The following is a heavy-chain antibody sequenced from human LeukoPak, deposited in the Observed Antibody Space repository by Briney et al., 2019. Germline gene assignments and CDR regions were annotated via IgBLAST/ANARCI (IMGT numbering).Heavy chain of an antibody. J-gene: IGHJ5*02. V-gene: IGHV6-1*01. CDR2: TYYRSKWCN. CDR3: ARGTVATTYNWFDP. D-gene: IGHD1-14*01. CDR1: GDSVSSNSAA. Sequence: SQTLSLTCAISGDSVSSNSAAWNWIRQSPSRGLEWLGRTYYRSKWCNDYAVSVKSRITINPDTSKNQFSLQLNSVTPEDTAVYYCARGTVATTYNWFDPWGQGTLVTVSS.